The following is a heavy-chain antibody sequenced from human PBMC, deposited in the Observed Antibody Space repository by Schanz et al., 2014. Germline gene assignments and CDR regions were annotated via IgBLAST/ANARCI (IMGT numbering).Heavy chain of an antibody. CDR1: GYTVSSNY. D-gene: IGHD2-2*01. V-gene: IGHV3-53*01. CDR2: IYNGGGGRT. CDR3: IRGDIMVVPVAHF. Sequence: EVQLVESGGGLIQPGGSLRLSCAASGYTVSSNYMSWVRQAPGKGLEWVSVIYNGGGGRTYYADSVKGRFTISSDNSKNTVFLQMNSLRAEDTAVYYCIRGDIMVVPVAHFWGQGILVTVSS. J-gene: IGHJ4*02.